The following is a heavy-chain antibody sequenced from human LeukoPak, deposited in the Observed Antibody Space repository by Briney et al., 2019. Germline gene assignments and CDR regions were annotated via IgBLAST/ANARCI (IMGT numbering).Heavy chain of an antibody. J-gene: IGHJ4*02. Sequence: SETLSPTCTVSGGSISSGGYYWSWIRQHPGKGLEWIGYIYYSGSTYYNPSLKSRVTISVDTSKNQFSLKLSSVTAADTAVYYCARAGSGIKGPFDYWGQGTLVTVSS. CDR3: ARAGSGIKGPFDY. CDR2: IYYSGST. CDR1: GGSISSGGYY. D-gene: IGHD3-10*01. V-gene: IGHV4-31*03.